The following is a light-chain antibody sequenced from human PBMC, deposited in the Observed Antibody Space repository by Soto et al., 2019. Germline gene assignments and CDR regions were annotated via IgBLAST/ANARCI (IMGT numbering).Light chain of an antibody. V-gene: IGLV2-14*01. CDR1: SSDVGGYKY. CDR2: EVS. CDR3: SSYTSSSTQV. Sequence: QSALTQPASVSGSPGQSITISCTGTSSDVGGYKYVSWYQQHPGKAPKLMIYEVSNRPSGVSNRFSGSKSGNTASLTISWLQAEDEADYYCSSYTSSSTQVFGTGTKLTVL. J-gene: IGLJ1*01.